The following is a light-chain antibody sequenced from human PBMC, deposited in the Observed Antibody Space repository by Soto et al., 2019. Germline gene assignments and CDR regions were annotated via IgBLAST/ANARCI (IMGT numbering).Light chain of an antibody. CDR2: AAS. V-gene: IGKV1-27*01. CDR1: QCFTNY. J-gene: IGKJ5*01. Sequence: DFQMTQSPSSLSASVGDTVPLTCRASQCFTNYFAWYPQKPGKAPKLLIYAASTLQSGVPPRFSGSGSGTHFTLTISSLQSEDFAVYYCQQYNNWPFTFGQGTRLEIK. CDR3: QQYNNWPFT.